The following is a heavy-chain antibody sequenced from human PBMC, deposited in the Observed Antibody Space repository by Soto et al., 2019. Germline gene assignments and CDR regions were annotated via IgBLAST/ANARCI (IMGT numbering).Heavy chain of an antibody. J-gene: IGHJ6*02. Sequence: SETLSLTCTVSGGSSSSGDYFWSWIRQPPGKGLECIGYIYYRGRTYYNPALKSRVTISVDTSENQFSLKLSSVTAADTAVYYCARVQVGQRYYYYVMDVWGQGTTVTVSS. CDR1: GGSSSSGDYF. CDR2: IYYRGRT. CDR3: ARVQVGQRYYYYVMDV. D-gene: IGHD1-1*01. V-gene: IGHV4-30-4*01.